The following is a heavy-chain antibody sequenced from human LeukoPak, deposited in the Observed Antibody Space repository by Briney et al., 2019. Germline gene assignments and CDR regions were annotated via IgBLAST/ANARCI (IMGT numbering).Heavy chain of an antibody. V-gene: IGHV1-46*01. J-gene: IGHJ3*02. Sequence: ASVKVSCKASGYTFTSYYIHWVRQAPGPGIEWMAIINPSDGSTTNSQKFQGRVTMTRDTSTSTVYMELSGLRSEDTALYYCARIRDGYNDAYDIWGQGTMVTVSS. D-gene: IGHD5-24*01. CDR3: ARIRDGYNDAYDI. CDR2: INPSDGST. CDR1: GYTFTSYY.